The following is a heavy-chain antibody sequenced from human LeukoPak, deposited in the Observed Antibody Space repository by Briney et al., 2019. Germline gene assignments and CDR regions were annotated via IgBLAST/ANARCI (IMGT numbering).Heavy chain of an antibody. Sequence: GGSLRLSCLTSGYPFSHHGIHWVRQASGRGLEWLALVWPEGIKKVYADSVKGRFIVSKDNSENTLSLQLNSLGPDDTAVYYCVVVLVPAAVWQFDVWGRGTLVIVSS. V-gene: IGHV3-33*01. CDR1: GYPFSHHG. CDR3: VVVLVPAAVWQFDV. CDR2: VWPEGIKK. J-gene: IGHJ2*01. D-gene: IGHD2-2*01.